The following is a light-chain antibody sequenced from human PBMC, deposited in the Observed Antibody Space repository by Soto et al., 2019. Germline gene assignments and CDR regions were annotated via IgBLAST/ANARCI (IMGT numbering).Light chain of an antibody. CDR3: QQRSNWPLT. CDR1: QSVSSY. Sequence: IMLTQSPATLSLSPGEIDTLPCRASQSVSSYLAWYQQKPGQAPRLLIYDASNRATGIPARFSGSGSGTDFTLTISSLEPEDFAVYYCQQRSNWPLTFGGGTKVDIK. CDR2: DAS. V-gene: IGKV3-11*01. J-gene: IGKJ4*01.